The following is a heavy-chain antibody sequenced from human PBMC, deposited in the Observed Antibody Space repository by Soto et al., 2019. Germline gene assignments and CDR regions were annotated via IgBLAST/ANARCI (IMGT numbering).Heavy chain of an antibody. J-gene: IGHJ4*02. V-gene: IGHV4-59*01. CDR2: IYYSGST. CDR1: GGSISSYY. D-gene: IGHD3-10*01. Sequence: ETLSLTCTVSGGSISSYYWSWIRQPPGKGLEWIGYIYYSGSTNYNPSLKSRVTISVDTSKNQFSLKLSSVTAADTAVYYCACGSGNYYNYFDNWGQGTLVTVSS. CDR3: ACGSGNYYNYFDN.